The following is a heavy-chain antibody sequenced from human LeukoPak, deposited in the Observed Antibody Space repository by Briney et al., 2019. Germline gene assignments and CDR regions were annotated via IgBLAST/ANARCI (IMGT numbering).Heavy chain of an antibody. D-gene: IGHD2/OR15-2a*01. V-gene: IGHV1-18*01. CDR3: AREVQSMAPAY. J-gene: IGHJ4*02. CDR2: IIAYNGNT. Sequence: ASVKVSCKASGYTFASYGIIWVRQAPGQGLEWMGWIIAYNGNTNYAQKFQDRVTMTRGTSTSTAYMELRSLRSDDTAVYYCAREVQSMAPAYWGQGTLVTVSS. CDR1: GYTFASYG.